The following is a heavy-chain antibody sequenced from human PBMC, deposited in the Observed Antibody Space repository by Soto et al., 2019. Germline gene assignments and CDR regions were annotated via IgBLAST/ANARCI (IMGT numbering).Heavy chain of an antibody. CDR2: IDYRGNA. CDR1: GGSISSSNYY. Sequence: QVQLQESGPGLVKPSQTLSLTCTVSGGSISSSNYYWSWIRQHPEKGLEWIGYIDYRGNAYYNPSLESRVTISVDTSNNQFSLNLRSVTAADTAVYYCAREVIAPAAADAFDIWGPGTMVTVSS. D-gene: IGHD2-2*01. V-gene: IGHV4-31*03. CDR3: AREVIAPAAADAFDI. J-gene: IGHJ3*02.